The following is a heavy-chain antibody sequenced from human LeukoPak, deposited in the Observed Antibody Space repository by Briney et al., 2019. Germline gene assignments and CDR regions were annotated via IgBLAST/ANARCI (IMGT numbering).Heavy chain of an antibody. Sequence: SETLSLTCTVSGGSISSGDYYWSWIRQPPGKGLEWIGYVYHSGSTTYNPSLKSRVTISIDTSQNKFSLKLRSVTAADTAMYYCARGKYYGDSDFWGQGTLVIVSS. V-gene: IGHV4-61*08. CDR2: VYHSGST. D-gene: IGHD3-3*01. CDR3: ARGKYYGDSDF. CDR1: GGSISSGDYY. J-gene: IGHJ4*02.